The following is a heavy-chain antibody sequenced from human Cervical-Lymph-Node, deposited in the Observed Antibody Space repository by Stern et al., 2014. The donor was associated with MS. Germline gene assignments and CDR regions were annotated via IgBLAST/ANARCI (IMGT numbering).Heavy chain of an antibody. CDR3: AREGIPGAGGTFDN. D-gene: IGHD1-26*01. V-gene: IGHV1-69*01. CDR2: IIPIFATT. CDR1: GGTFSSYT. Sequence: QVQLLQPGAEVKKPGSSVKVSCNVSGGTFSSYTLNWVRQAPGQGLEWMGGIIPIFATTNYPQRFQGKVTITADGSTSTTYLEVSSLTSEDTAVYYCAREGIPGAGGTFDNWGQGTLVIVSS. J-gene: IGHJ4*02.